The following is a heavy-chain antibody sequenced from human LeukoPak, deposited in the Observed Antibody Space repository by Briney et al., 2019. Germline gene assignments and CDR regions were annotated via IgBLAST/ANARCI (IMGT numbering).Heavy chain of an antibody. CDR1: GFAFDNFA. CDR3: AKDGYPRNPVWDYSDY. J-gene: IGHJ4*02. D-gene: IGHD5-18*01. CDR2: IGGPGDDT. V-gene: IGHV3-23*01. Sequence: GGSLRLSCTASGFAFDNFAMNWVRQGPGKGLEWVSSIGGPGDDTYYADSVKGRFIISRDNSKSTLYLQRNSLRVEDTALYFCAKDGYPRNPVWDYSDYWGPGTLVTVTS.